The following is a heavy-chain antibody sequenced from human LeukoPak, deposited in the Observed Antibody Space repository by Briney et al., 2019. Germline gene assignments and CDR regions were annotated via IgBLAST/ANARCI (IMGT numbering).Heavy chain of an antibody. J-gene: IGHJ6*02. CDR2: INHSGGT. CDR1: GGSFSGYY. CDR3: ARGGIAVAGTGYYYYYGMDV. Sequence: PSETLSLTCAVYGGSFSGYYWSWIRQPPGKGLEWIGEINHSGGTNYNPSLKSRVTISVDTSKNQFSLKLSSVTAADTAVYYCARGGIAVAGTGYYYYYGMDVWGQGTTVTVSS. V-gene: IGHV4-34*01. D-gene: IGHD6-19*01.